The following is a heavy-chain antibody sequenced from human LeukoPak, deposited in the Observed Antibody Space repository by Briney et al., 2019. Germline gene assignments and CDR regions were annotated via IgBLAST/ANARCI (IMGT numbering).Heavy chain of an antibody. CDR2: ISGSGAST. V-gene: IGHV3-23*01. J-gene: IGHJ4*02. Sequence: GGSLRLSCVASGFTFSSCAMSWARQAPGKGLEWVSSISGSGASTHYADSVKGRFTISRDNSKNTLYLQMNSLRAEDTAVYYCAKDTDYYGSGSYDYWGQGTLVTVSS. CDR3: AKDTDYYGSGSYDY. CDR1: GFTFSSCA. D-gene: IGHD3-10*01.